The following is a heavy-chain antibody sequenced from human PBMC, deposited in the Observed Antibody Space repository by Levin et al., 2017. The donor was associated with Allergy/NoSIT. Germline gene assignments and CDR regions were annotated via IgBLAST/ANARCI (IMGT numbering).Heavy chain of an antibody. Sequence: GASVKVSCKASGYTFTSYGISWVRQAPGQGLEWMGWISGYNGNTNYAQKLQGRVTMTTDTSTSTAYMELRSLRSDDTAVYYCARPSYTTVAGTSQLDYWGQGTLVIVSS. J-gene: IGHJ4*02. V-gene: IGHV1-18*01. CDR3: ARPSYTTVAGTSQLDY. D-gene: IGHD6-19*01. CDR1: GYTFTSYG. CDR2: ISGYNGNT.